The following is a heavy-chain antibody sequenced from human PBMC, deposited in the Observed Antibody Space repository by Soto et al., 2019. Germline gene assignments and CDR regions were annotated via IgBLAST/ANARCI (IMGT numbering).Heavy chain of an antibody. CDR1: GGTFSSYA. J-gene: IGHJ2*01. D-gene: IGHD2-21*02. V-gene: IGHV1-69*13. Sequence: SVKVSCKASGGTFSSYAISWVRQAPGQGLEWMGGIIPIFGTANYAQKFQGRVTITADESTSTAYMELSSLRSEDTAVYYCARGREHIVVVTAHIPHWYFDLWGRVTLVTVS. CDR3: ARGREHIVVVTAHIPHWYFDL. CDR2: IIPIFGTA.